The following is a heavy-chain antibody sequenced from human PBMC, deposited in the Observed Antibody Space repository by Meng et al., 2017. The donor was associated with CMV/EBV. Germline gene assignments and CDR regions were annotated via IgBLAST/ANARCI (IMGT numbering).Heavy chain of an antibody. CDR3: ARSMVVAGDWFDP. J-gene: IGHJ5*02. D-gene: IGHD2-15*01. Sequence: PLQGSGPGLWKPSEPLSLPCTVAGGSISSYYWSWIRQPAGKGLEWIGRIYTSGSTNYNPSLKSRVTMSVDTSKNQFSLKLSSVTAADTAVYYCARSMVVAGDWFDPWGQGTLVTVSS. CDR1: GGSISSYY. CDR2: IYTSGST. V-gene: IGHV4-4*07.